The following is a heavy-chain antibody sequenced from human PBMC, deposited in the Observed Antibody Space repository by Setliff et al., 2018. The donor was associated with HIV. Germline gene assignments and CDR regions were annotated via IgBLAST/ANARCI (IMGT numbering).Heavy chain of an antibody. D-gene: IGHD3-10*01. CDR3: ARVLWFGDDNWFDP. CDR1: GGSISSGGYY. Sequence: SEILSLTCTVSGGSISSGGYYWSWIRQPAGKGLEWIGRIYTTGSTNYNPSLKSRVTISVDTSKNQFSLKLSSVTAADTAVYYCARVLWFGDDNWFDPWGQGTLVTVSS. V-gene: IGHV4-61*02. J-gene: IGHJ5*02. CDR2: IYTTGST.